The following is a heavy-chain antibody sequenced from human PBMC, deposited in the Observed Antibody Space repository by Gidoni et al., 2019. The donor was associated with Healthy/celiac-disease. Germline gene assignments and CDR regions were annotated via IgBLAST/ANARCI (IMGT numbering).Heavy chain of an antibody. Sequence: QVQLQESGTGLVKPSETLSLTCTVSGGSISSYSWSWIRQPPGKGLEWIWYIYYSGSTNYNPSHKSRVTISVDTSKNQFSLKLSSVTAADTAVYYCARSGNTIFGVVTPYYYYYMDVWGKGTTVTVSS. D-gene: IGHD3-3*01. CDR3: ARSGNTIFGVVTPYYYYYMDV. V-gene: IGHV4-59*01. CDR2: IYYSGST. CDR1: GGSISSYS. J-gene: IGHJ6*03.